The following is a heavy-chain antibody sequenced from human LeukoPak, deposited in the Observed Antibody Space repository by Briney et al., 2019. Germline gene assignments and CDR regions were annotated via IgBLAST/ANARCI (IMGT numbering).Heavy chain of an antibody. CDR3: ARVGYYDSSGPPMYFDY. D-gene: IGHD3-22*01. CDR1: GGSISSGSYY. J-gene: IGHJ4*02. Sequence: SQTLSLTCTASGGSISSGSYYWSWIRQPAGKGLEWIGRIYTSGSTNYSPSLKSRVTISVDTSKNQFSLKLSSVTAADTAVYYCARVGYYDSSGPPMYFDYWGQGTLVTVSS. CDR2: IYTSGST. V-gene: IGHV4-61*02.